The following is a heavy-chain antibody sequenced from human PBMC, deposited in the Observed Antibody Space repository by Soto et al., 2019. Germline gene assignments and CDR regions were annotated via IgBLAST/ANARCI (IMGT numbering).Heavy chain of an antibody. CDR2: IIPILGIA. J-gene: IGHJ4*02. D-gene: IGHD6-19*01. CDR1: GGTFSSYT. CDR3: AREGSGPDDY. Sequence: QVQLVQSGAEVKKPGSSVKVSCKASGGTFSSYTISWVRQAPGQGLEWMGRIIPILGIANYAQKFQGRVXIXXDKSTSTAYMELSSLRSEDTAVYYCAREGSGPDDYWGQGTLVTVSS. V-gene: IGHV1-69*08.